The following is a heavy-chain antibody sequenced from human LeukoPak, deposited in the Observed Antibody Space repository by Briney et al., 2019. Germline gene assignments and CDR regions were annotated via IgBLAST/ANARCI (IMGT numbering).Heavy chain of an antibody. D-gene: IGHD2-15*01. V-gene: IGHV3-49*04. CDR3: TRVVVTQRWSFDY. J-gene: IGHJ4*02. CDR2: IRSRAYGETT. CDR1: GFTFGDYG. Sequence: GGSLRLSCTASGFTFGDYGMSWVRQAPSKELEWVGFIRSRAYGETTDCAASVKGRFIISRGDSKTIAYLQMNSLTAEDTAVYYCTRVVVTQRWSFDYWGQGTLVTVSS.